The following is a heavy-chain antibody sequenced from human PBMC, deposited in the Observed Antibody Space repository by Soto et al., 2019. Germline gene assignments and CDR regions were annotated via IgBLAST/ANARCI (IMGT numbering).Heavy chain of an antibody. V-gene: IGHV3-7*01. D-gene: IGHD5-18*01. Sequence: GGSLRLSCAASGFTSSSYWMSWVRQAPGKGLEWVANIKQDGSEKYYVDSVKGRFTISRDNAKNSLYLQMNSLRAEDTAVYYCALSTGYSYGSFDYWGQGTLVTVSS. J-gene: IGHJ4*02. CDR2: IKQDGSEK. CDR3: ALSTGYSYGSFDY. CDR1: GFTSSSYW.